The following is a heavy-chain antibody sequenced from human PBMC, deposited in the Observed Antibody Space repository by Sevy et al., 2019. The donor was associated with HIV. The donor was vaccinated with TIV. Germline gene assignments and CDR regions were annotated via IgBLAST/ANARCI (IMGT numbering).Heavy chain of an antibody. V-gene: IGHV4-31*03. CDR3: AIDRYCSSTSCEGWFDP. CDR1: GGSISSGGYY. Sequence: SETLSLTCTVSGGSISSGGYYWSWIRQHPGKGLEWIGYIYYSGSTYYNPSLKSRVTISVDTSKNQFSLKLSSVTAADTAVYYCAIDRYCSSTSCEGWFDPWGQGTLVTVSS. D-gene: IGHD2-2*01. J-gene: IGHJ5*02. CDR2: IYYSGST.